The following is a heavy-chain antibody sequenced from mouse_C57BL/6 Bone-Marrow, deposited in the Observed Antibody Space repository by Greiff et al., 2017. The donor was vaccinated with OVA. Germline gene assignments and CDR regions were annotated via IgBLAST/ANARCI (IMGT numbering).Heavy chain of an antibody. D-gene: IGHD2-12*01. Sequence: VQLQQSGPELVKPGASVKIPCKASGYTFTDYNMDWVKQSHGKSLEWIGDINPNNGGTIYNQKFKGKATLTVDKSSSTAYMELRSLTSEDTAVYYCARSDRLYDRDFDVWGTGTTVTVSS. CDR2: INPNNGGT. V-gene: IGHV1-18*01. CDR3: ARSDRLYDRDFDV. J-gene: IGHJ1*03. CDR1: GYTFTDYN.